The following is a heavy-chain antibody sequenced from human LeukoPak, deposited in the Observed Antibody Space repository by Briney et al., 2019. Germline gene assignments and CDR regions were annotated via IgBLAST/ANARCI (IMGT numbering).Heavy chain of an antibody. D-gene: IGHD2-15*01. Sequence: PSETLSLTCTVSGGSISSYYWSWIRQSPGKGLEWVGYIYASGTTNYNPSLKSRVTMSVDTSKNQFSLKLSSVTAADTAVYYCARHSSVVRGWFDPWGQGTLVTVSS. CDR2: IYASGTT. CDR3: ARHSSVVRGWFDP. J-gene: IGHJ5*02. CDR1: GGSISSYY. V-gene: IGHV4-4*09.